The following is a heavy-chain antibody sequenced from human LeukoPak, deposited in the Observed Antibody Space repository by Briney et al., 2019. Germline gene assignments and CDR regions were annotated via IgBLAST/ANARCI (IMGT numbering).Heavy chain of an antibody. J-gene: IGHJ4*02. CDR2: ISWNSGSI. V-gene: IGHV3-9*01. CDR3: AKDTVEYSSSWYYFDY. Sequence: GGSLRLSCAASGFTFDDYAMHWVRQAPGKGLEWVSGISWNSGSIGYADSVKGRFTISRDNAKSSLYLQMNSLRAEDTALYYCAKDTVEYSSSWYYFDYWGQGTLVTVSS. CDR1: GFTFDDYA. D-gene: IGHD6-13*01.